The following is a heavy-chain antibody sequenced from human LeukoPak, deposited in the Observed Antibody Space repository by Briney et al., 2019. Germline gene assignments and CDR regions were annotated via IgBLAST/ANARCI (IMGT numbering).Heavy chain of an antibody. J-gene: IGHJ5*02. CDR3: AKQWLGIFDP. CDR1: GFTFTNYW. Sequence: GGSLRLSCAASGFTFTNYWMHWVRQAPGKGLVWVSRINSDGSSTSYADSVKGRFTISRDNAKNTLYLQMNSLRAEDTAVYYCAKQWLGIFDPWGQGTLVTVSS. V-gene: IGHV3-74*01. CDR2: INSDGSST. D-gene: IGHD6-19*01.